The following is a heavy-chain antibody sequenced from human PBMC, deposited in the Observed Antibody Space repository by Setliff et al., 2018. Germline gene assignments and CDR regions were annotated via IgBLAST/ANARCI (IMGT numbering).Heavy chain of an antibody. D-gene: IGHD2-15*01. J-gene: IGHJ4*02. CDR2: FDHSGTT. Sequence: SETLSLTCTVYGASFSNYYWGWVRQPPEERLEWIAEFDHSGTTKYNPSLMGRVTISVDTSKNQFSLMLTSVTAADTAVYYCARAGVAASSDYFDYWGQGSLVTVSS. CDR3: ARAGVAASSDYFDY. V-gene: IGHV4-34*01. CDR1: GASFSNYY.